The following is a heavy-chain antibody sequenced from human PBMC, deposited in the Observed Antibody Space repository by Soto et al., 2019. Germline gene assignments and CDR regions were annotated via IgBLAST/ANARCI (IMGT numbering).Heavy chain of an antibody. CDR1: VAPITIKY. J-gene: IGHJ4*01. V-gene: IGHV4-59*01. Sequence: TSETLSVTCTFSVAPITIKYWSWIRQAPGKGLEWIGYIYYSGSTTYNPSLKSRVTMSADTSKEQFSLKLNSVTAADTAVYYCARDARGPYDHWGPGILVTVSS. CDR3: ARDARGPYDH. D-gene: IGHD2-15*01. CDR2: IYYSGST.